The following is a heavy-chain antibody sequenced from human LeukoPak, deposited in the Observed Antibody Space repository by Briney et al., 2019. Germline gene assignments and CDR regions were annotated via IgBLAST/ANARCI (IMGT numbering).Heavy chain of an antibody. J-gene: IGHJ6*04. Sequence: PGGSLRLSCAVSGFTLSSSWMTWVRQAPGKGLEWVATIKEDGSEKYYGDSLKGRFTISRDNAKNSLYLQMNSLTAEDTAVSFCARDRISSWGKGTTVTVSS. CDR3: ARDRISS. D-gene: IGHD3-10*01. V-gene: IGHV3-7*01. CDR2: IKEDGSEK. CDR1: GFTLSSSW.